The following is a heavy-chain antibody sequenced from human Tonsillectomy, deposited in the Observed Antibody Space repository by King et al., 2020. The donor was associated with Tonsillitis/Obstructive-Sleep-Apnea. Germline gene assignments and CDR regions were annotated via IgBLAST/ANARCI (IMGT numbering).Heavy chain of an antibody. D-gene: IGHD3-3*01. CDR2: INWNGGST. J-gene: IGHJ3*02. V-gene: IGHV3-20*04. Sequence: VQLVESGGGVVRPGGSLRLSCAASGFTFDDYGMSWVRQAPGKGLEWVSGINWNGGSTGYADSVRGRFTISRDNAKNSLYLQRNSLRAEDTALYYCARGAEEPGDLWSGYHSWGGGSAFDIWGQVTMVTVSS. CDR1: GFTFDDYG. CDR3: ARGAEEPGDLWSGYHSWGGGSAFDI.